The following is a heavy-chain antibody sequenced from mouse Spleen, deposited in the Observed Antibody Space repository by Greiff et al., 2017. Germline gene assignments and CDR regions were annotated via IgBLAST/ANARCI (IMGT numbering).Heavy chain of an antibody. J-gene: IGHJ4*01. Sequence: EVKVVESGGGLVKPGGSLKLSCAASGFTFSSYAMSWVRQTPEKRLEWVATISSGGSYTYYPDSVKGRFTISRDNAKNTLYLQMSSLRSEDTAMYYCARIITTAGYAMDYWGQGTSVTVSS. CDR2: ISSGGSYT. CDR3: ARIITTAGYAMDY. D-gene: IGHD1-2*01. CDR1: GFTFSSYA. V-gene: IGHV5-9-1*01.